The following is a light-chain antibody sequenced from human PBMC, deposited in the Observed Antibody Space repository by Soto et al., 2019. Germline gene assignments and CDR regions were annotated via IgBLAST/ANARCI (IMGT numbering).Light chain of an antibody. V-gene: IGKV1-12*01. CDR3: QQANNFPQT. Sequence: DIQMTQSPSSVSASVGDRVTITCRASQGISNWLAWYQQKPGKAPKLLIYSASNLQSGVPSRFSGGGSGTDFTLTISSLEPEDFATYYCQQANNFPQTFGQGTRVEIK. CDR2: SAS. CDR1: QGISNW. J-gene: IGKJ1*01.